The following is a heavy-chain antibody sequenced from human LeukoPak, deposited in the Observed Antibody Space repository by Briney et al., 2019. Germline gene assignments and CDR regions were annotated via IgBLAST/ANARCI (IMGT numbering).Heavy chain of an antibody. Sequence: GGSLRLSCAASGFTFSDYYMSWIRQAPGKGLEWVSYISGSSGYIFYADSVKGRFTISRDNAKNSLYLQMNSLRAEDTAVYYCGRDLPTVTSIDYWGQGTLVTVSS. CDR2: ISGSSGYI. CDR1: GFTFSDYY. V-gene: IGHV3-11*06. CDR3: GRDLPTVTSIDY. D-gene: IGHD4-17*01. J-gene: IGHJ4*02.